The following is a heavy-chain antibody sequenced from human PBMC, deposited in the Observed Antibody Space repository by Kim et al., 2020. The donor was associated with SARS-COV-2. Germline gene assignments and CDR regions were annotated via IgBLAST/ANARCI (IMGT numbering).Heavy chain of an antibody. Sequence: TPSFQGQVTISAAESISTAYLQLSSLKASDTAMYYCASVNYYDSSGYFDYWGQGTLVTVSS. CDR3: ASVNYYDSSGYFDY. J-gene: IGHJ4*02. V-gene: IGHV5-51*01. D-gene: IGHD3-22*01.